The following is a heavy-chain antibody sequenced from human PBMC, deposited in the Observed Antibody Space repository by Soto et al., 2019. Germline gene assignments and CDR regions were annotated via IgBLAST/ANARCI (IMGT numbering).Heavy chain of an antibody. V-gene: IGHV4-59*12. Sequence: SETLSLTCTVSGGSISSYYWSWIRQPPGKGLEWIGYIYYSGSTNYNPSIKSRVTISEDTSKNQFSLKLSSVTAADTAVYYCACVVGDGYNYLGIKASYYYGMDVWGQGTTVTVSS. J-gene: IGHJ6*02. CDR1: GGSISSYY. CDR3: ACVVGDGYNYLGIKASYYYGMDV. D-gene: IGHD5-12*01. CDR2: IYYSGST.